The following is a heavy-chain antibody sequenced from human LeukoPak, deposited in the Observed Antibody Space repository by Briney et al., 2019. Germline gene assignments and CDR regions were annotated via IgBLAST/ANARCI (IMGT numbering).Heavy chain of an antibody. CDR3: ARQVAGDSSGYYFTNAFDI. CDR1: GFTFNSYW. D-gene: IGHD3-22*01. CDR2: MNSDGSGT. V-gene: IGHV3-74*01. Sequence: GGSLRLSCAASGFTFNSYWMHWVRQAPGKGLMWVSRMNSDGSGTSDADFVKGRFTISRDNSKNTLYLQMNSLRAEDTAVYYCARQVAGDSSGYYFTNAFDIWGQGTMVTVSS. J-gene: IGHJ3*02.